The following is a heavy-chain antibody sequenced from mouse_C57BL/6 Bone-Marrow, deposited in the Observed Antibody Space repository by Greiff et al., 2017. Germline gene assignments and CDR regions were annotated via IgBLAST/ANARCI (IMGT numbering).Heavy chain of an antibody. D-gene: IGHD2-4*01. CDR2: IDPENGDT. V-gene: IGHV14-4*01. J-gene: IGHJ4*01. CDR1: GFNIKDDY. CDR3: TYYDYDGGDYAMDY. Sequence: VQLQQSGAELVRPGASVKLSCTASGFNIKDDYMHWVKQRPEQGLEWIGWIDPENGDTEYASKFQGKATITADTSSNTAYLQLSSLTSEDTAVYYCTYYDYDGGDYAMDYGGQGTSVTVSS.